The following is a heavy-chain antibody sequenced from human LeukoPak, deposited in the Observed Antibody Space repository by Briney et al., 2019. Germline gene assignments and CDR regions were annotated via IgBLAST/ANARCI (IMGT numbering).Heavy chain of an antibody. CDR1: GGTFISYA. Sequence: SXKVSCKASGGTFISYAISWVRQAPGQGLEWMGRIIPIFGTANYAQKFQGRVTITTDESTSTAYMELSSLRSEDTAVYYCAREKYEETPGEGDYYYMDVWGKGTTVTVSS. J-gene: IGHJ6*03. CDR2: IIPIFGTA. V-gene: IGHV1-69*05. CDR3: AREKYEETPGEGDYYYMDV. D-gene: IGHD1-14*01.